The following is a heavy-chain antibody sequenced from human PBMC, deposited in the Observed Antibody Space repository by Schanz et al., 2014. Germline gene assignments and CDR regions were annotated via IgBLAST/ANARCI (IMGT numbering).Heavy chain of an antibody. CDR2: IWSDGSGK. D-gene: IGHD1-1*01. Sequence: VQLVESGGGVVQPGGSLRLSCAASGFIFSNYGMHWVRQAPGKGLEWVAVIWSDGSGKYYADSVKGRFTISRDSPKNTLYLQMNSLRADDTAVYFCARAHGNNWYGKGLDYWGQGTQVTVSS. CDR3: ARAHGNNWYGKGLDY. CDR1: GFIFSNYG. J-gene: IGHJ4*02. V-gene: IGHV3-33*01.